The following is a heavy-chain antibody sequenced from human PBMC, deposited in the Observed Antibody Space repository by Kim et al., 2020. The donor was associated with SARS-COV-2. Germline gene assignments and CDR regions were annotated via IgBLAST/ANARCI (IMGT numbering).Heavy chain of an antibody. CDR1: GGSISSNNYF. V-gene: IGHV4-39*01. CDR3: ATRGGSGWTGGYYYFYMDV. CDR2: FYYSGGT. D-gene: IGHD6-19*01. Sequence: SETLSLTCIVSGGSISSNNYFWGWVRQPPGKGLEWIGSFYYSGGTYYNPSLKSRVTISVDTSKNQFSLKLSSVTAADTAVYYCATRGGSGWTGGYYYFYMDVWGKGTTVTVFS. J-gene: IGHJ6*03.